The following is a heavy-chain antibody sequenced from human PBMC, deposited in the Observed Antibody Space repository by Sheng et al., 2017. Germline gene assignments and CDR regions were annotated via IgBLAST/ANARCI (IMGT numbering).Heavy chain of an antibody. J-gene: IGHJ6*03. V-gene: IGHV4-39*07. Sequence: QLQLQESGPGLVKPSETLSLTCTVSGGSISSSSYYWGWIRQPPGKGLEWIGSIYYSGSTYYNPSLKSRVTISVDTSKNQFSLKLSSVTAADTAVYYCARERRDYYYMDVWGQGDHGSPSP. CDR3: ARERRDYYYMDV. CDR1: GGSISSSSYY. CDR2: IYYSGST.